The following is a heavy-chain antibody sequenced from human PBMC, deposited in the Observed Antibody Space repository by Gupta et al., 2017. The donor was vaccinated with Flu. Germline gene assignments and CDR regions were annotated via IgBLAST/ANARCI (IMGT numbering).Heavy chain of an antibody. CDR2: IYYSGNT. CDR1: GGSLSSTRYY. V-gene: IGHV4-39*01. CDR3: ARSSKEAIFGMVIRSYFDS. J-gene: IGHJ4*02. Sequence: LQLQESGPGLVKPSETLSLTCTVSGGSLSSTRYYWGWLRQSPGKGLEWIGSIYYSGNTYYNPSLKSRVTMSVDTSKNQLSLKLNSVTATDTAVYYCARSSKEAIFGMVIRSYFDSWGQGARVTVSS. D-gene: IGHD3-3*01.